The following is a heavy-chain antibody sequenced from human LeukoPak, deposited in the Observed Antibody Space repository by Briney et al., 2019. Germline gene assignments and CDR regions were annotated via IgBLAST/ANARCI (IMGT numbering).Heavy chain of an antibody. CDR1: GGTFSSYA. CDR2: IIPIFGTA. J-gene: IGHJ4*02. D-gene: IGHD3-22*01. CDR3: ARVVATGYYYYFDY. V-gene: IGHV1-69*05. Sequence: SVKVSCKASGGTFSSYAISWVRQAPGQGLEWMGGIIPIFGTANYAQKFRGRVTITRNTSASTAYMELSSLKSEDMAVYYCARVVATGYYYYFDYWGQGTLVTVSS.